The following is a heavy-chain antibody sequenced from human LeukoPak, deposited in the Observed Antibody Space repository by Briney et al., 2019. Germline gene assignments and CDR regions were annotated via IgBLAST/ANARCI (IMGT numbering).Heavy chain of an antibody. Sequence: GASVKVSCKASGYTFNGYYMHWVRQAPGQGLERMGWINPNSGGTNYAQKFQGRVTMTRDTSISTAYMELSRLRSDDTAVYYCAREYYYDSSGYFSGMDVWGQGTTVTVSS. V-gene: IGHV1-2*02. J-gene: IGHJ6*02. CDR1: GYTFNGYY. CDR2: INPNSGGT. CDR3: AREYYYDSSGYFSGMDV. D-gene: IGHD3-22*01.